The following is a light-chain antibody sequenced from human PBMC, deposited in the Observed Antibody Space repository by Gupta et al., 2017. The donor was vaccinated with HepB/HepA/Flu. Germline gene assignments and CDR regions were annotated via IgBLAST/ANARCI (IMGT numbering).Light chain of an antibody. V-gene: IGKV2D-29*01. Sequence: DIVMTQSPVSLSVTPGQPASMSCKSSQSLLYSDGKTYLYWFLQKPGMPPQLLIYEVSKRFSGVPDRFSGSGSETDFTLKISRVEPEDVGTYYCMQSIELPPLTFGGGTRVEIK. J-gene: IGKJ4*01. CDR1: QSLLYSDGKTY. CDR3: MQSIELPPLT. CDR2: EVS.